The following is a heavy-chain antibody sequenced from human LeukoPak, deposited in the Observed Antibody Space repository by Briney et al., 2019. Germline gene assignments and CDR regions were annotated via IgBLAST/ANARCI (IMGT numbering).Heavy chain of an antibody. CDR2: MNPNSGNT. CDR1: GYTFTSYD. D-gene: IGHD2-21*02. CDR3: ARGVTARYNWFDP. Sequence: GASVKVSCKASGYTFTSYDINWVRQATGQGLEWMGWMNPNSGNTGYAQKFQGRVTITRNTSISTAYMELSSLRSEDTAVYYCARGVTARYNWFDPWGQGTLVTVSS. J-gene: IGHJ5*02. V-gene: IGHV1-8*03.